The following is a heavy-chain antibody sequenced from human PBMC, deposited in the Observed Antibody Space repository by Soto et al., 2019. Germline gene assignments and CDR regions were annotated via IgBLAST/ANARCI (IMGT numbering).Heavy chain of an antibody. CDR3: ARDLSRGYSYGSDY. CDR2: ILYDGSNK. V-gene: IGHV3-33*01. CDR1: GFTFSSYG. D-gene: IGHD5-18*01. J-gene: IGHJ4*02. Sequence: QVQLVESGGGVVQPGRSLRLSCAASGFTFSSYGMHRVRQAPRKGLVWVEVILYDGSNKYYADSVKGRFTISRDNSKNTLYLQMDSLLAEDTAVYYCARDLSRGYSYGSDYWGQGTLVTVSS.